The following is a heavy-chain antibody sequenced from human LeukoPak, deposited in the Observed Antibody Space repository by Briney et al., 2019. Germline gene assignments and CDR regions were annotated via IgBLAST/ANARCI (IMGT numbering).Heavy chain of an antibody. CDR2: IKEDGSEK. J-gene: IGHJ4*02. CDR1: GFTFSSYW. Sequence: PWGSLRLSCAASGFTFSSYWMSWVRQAPGKGLEWVADIKEDGSEKYYVDSVKGRFTISRDNAKNSLYLQMNSLRAEDTAVYYCALNPDYYGSGSFDYWGQGTLVTVSS. V-gene: IGHV3-7*01. D-gene: IGHD3-10*01. CDR3: ALNPDYYGSGSFDY.